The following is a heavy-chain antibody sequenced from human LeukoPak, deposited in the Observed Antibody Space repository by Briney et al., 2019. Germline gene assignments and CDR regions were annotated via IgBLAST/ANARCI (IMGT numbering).Heavy chain of an antibody. D-gene: IGHD2-15*01. J-gene: IGHJ4*02. Sequence: PGGPLRLSCAGSGFSFSCYVMHWVRQAPGKGVEWMAFIRSDGSNNYYADSVKGRFTIYKDNSKNTLHLQMNSLRAGDTAVYYCARILDSAWGELGYWGQGTLVTVSS. CDR2: IRSDGSNN. V-gene: IGHV3-30*02. CDR3: ARILDSAWGELGY. CDR1: GFSFSCYV.